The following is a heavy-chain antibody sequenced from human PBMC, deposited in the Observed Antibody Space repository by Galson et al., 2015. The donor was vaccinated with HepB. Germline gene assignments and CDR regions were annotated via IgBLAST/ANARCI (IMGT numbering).Heavy chain of an antibody. D-gene: IGHD2-2*02. V-gene: IGHV1-18*04. CDR2: ISAHNGNT. Sequence: SVKVSCKASGYTFTSYGISWVRQAPGQGLEWMGWISAHNGNTNYAQKLQGRVTMTTDTSTSTAYMELRSLRSDDTAVYYCARDGYCSSTSCYTSGWFDPWGQGTLATVSS. J-gene: IGHJ5*02. CDR3: ARDGYCSSTSCYTSGWFDP. CDR1: GYTFTSYG.